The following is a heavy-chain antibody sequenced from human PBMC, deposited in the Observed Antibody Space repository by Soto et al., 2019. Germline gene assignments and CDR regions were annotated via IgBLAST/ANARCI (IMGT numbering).Heavy chain of an antibody. Sequence: QVQLVESGGGVVQPGGSLRLSCGASGFTFSRHAMHWVRQAPGKGLEWVATIWHDGSKRYYVDPVKGRFTISRDDSKNTQYLQMDSLRAEDTALYYCARSLKAYGASGDNWFDPWGQGTLVTVSS. CDR3: ARSLKAYGASGDNWFDP. J-gene: IGHJ5*02. V-gene: IGHV3-33*01. CDR2: IWHDGSKR. CDR1: GFTFSRHA. D-gene: IGHD4-17*01.